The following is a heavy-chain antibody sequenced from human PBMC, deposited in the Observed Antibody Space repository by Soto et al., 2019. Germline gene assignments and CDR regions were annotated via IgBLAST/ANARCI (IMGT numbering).Heavy chain of an antibody. CDR3: ARDRSGYDLDYFDY. J-gene: IGHJ4*02. Sequence: ASVKVSCKASGYTFTIYAMHWVRQAPGQRLEWMGWINAGNGNTKYSQKFQGRVTITRDTSASTAYMELSSLRSEDTAVYYCARDRSGYDLDYFDYWGQGTLVTVSS. CDR2: INAGNGNT. CDR1: GYTFTIYA. D-gene: IGHD5-12*01. V-gene: IGHV1-3*01.